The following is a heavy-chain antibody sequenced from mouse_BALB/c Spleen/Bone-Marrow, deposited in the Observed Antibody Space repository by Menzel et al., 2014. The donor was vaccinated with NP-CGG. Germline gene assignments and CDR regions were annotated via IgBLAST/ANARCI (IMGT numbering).Heavy chain of an antibody. CDR2: IYPSDSYT. CDR3: TRMYYNYYAMDY. J-gene: IGHJ4*01. Sequence: QVQLQQSGAELVRPGASVKVSCKASGYTFINYWINWVMQRPGQGLEWIGNIYPSDSYTNYDQKFKDKATLTVDKSSSTAYMQLSSPTSEDSAVYYCTRMYYNYYAMDYWGQGTSVTVSS. CDR1: GYTFINYW. D-gene: IGHD1-3*01. V-gene: IGHV1-69*02.